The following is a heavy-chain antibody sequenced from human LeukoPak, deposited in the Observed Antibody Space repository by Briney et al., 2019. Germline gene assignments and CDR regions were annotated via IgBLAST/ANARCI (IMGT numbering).Heavy chain of an antibody. D-gene: IGHD7-27*01. Sequence: GGSLRLSCAASGFASGFTFSSYAMSWVRQAPGKGLEWVASINGRAATTYYADSVKGRVTISRDNSKNTLYLQMNSLGADDTAVYYCAKAPATGEGYYFYYMDVWGKGTTVTVSS. CDR1: GFTFSSYA. V-gene: IGHV3-23*01. CDR3: AKAPATGEGYYFYYMDV. J-gene: IGHJ6*03. CDR2: INGRAATT.